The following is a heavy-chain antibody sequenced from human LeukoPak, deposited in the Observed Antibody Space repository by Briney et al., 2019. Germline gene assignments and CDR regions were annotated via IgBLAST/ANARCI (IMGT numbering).Heavy chain of an antibody. Sequence: SQTLSLTYAISGDSVSSNSVTWDWITQSPSRGLEWLGRTYYMSKWYNDYAVSVKSRITINPDTSKNQFSLQLNSVTPEDTAVYYCARTYHYAMDVWGQGTTVSVS. J-gene: IGHJ6*02. CDR2: TYYMSKWYN. V-gene: IGHV6-1*01. CDR3: ARTYHYAMDV. CDR1: GDSVSSNSVT.